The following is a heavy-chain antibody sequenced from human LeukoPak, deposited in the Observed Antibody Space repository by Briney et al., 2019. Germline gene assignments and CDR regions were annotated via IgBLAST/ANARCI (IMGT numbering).Heavy chain of an antibody. J-gene: IGHJ4*02. V-gene: IGHV3-74*01. Sequence: GGSLRLSCAASGFDFSSNWMHWVRHAPGQGLVWVSRIKGDGISTNYADSVKGRFTVSRDNSKNMLYLQMNSLRPEDTAVYYCAKGPDSGRFDYWGQGTLVTVSS. CDR1: GFDFSSNW. CDR2: IKGDGIST. CDR3: AKGPDSGRFDY. D-gene: IGHD6-25*01.